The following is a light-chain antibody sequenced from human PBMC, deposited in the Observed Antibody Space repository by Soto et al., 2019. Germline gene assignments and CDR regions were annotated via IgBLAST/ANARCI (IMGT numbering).Light chain of an antibody. CDR2: NES. J-gene: IGKJ1*01. CDR3: QKYNTAPWT. V-gene: IGKV1-27*01. CDR1: QGISNY. Sequence: DIQMTQSPSSLSASVGDRVTITCRASQGISNYLAWYQQKPGKVPKFLIYNESTLQSGVPSRLSGSGSGTEFTLTISSLQPEDVAACYCQKYNTAPWTFGQGTKVDIK.